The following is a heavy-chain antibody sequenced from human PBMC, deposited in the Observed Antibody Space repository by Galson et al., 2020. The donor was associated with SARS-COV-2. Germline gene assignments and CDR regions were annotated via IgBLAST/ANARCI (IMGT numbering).Heavy chain of an antibody. CDR3: ARSIAAPVTGVDY. J-gene: IGHJ4*02. CDR2: ISYSGRT. D-gene: IGHD6-13*01. Sequence: ASETLSLTCSVSGVSISSGPYYWSWIRQHPGKGLEWIGYISYSGRTFYNPSLKSRVSISLDTSMNQFSLKMTSVTAADTAVYYCARSIAAPVTGVDYWGQGALVTVTS. V-gene: IGHV4-31*03. CDR1: GVSISSGPYY.